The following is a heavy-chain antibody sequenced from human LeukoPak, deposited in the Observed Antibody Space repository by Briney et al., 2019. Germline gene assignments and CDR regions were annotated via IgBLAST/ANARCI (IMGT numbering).Heavy chain of an antibody. CDR1: GFTFDDYA. J-gene: IGHJ6*02. CDR3: AKATLISSSWYYGMDV. Sequence: GGSLRPSCAASGFTFDDYAMHWVRQAPGKGLEWVSGISWNSGSVGYADSVKGRFTISRDNAKNSLYLQMNSLRAEDTALYYCAKATLISSSWYYGMDVWGQGTTVTVSS. D-gene: IGHD6-13*01. V-gene: IGHV3-9*01. CDR2: ISWNSGSV.